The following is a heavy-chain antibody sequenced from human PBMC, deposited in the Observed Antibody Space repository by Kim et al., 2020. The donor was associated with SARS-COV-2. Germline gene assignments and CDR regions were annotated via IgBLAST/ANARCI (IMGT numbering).Heavy chain of an antibody. J-gene: IGHJ4*02. Sequence: AQKLQGRVTMTTDTSTSTAYMERRSLRSDDTAVYYCARDREWELLRYFDYWGQGTLVTVSS. V-gene: IGHV1-18*01. CDR3: ARDREWELLRYFDY. D-gene: IGHD1-26*01.